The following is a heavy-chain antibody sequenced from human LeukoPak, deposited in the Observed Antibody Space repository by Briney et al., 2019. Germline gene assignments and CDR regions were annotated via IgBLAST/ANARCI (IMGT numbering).Heavy chain of an antibody. CDR2: IKYDGSET. J-gene: IGHJ4*02. Sequence: GSLRLSCAASGFTFSDHYMDWVRQAPGSGLEWVAVIKYDGSETWYADSVKGRFTISRDNFQSMLYLQMNSLRGEDTAVYYCARDRFGPTENWGQGTLVTVSS. CDR3: ARDRFGPTEN. D-gene: IGHD3-10*01. CDR1: GFTFSDHY. V-gene: IGHV3-33*08.